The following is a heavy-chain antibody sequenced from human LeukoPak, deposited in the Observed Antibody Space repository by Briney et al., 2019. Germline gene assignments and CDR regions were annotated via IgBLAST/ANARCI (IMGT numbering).Heavy chain of an antibody. Sequence: SETLSLTCAVYGGSFSGYYWSWIRQPPGKGLEWIGEINHSGSTNYNPSLKSRVTISVDTSKNQFSLKLSSVTAADTAVYYCARATYDYGGNPFDYWGQGTLVTVSS. CDR2: INHSGST. CDR1: GGSFSGYY. D-gene: IGHD4-23*01. V-gene: IGHV4-34*01. J-gene: IGHJ4*02. CDR3: ARATYDYGGNPFDY.